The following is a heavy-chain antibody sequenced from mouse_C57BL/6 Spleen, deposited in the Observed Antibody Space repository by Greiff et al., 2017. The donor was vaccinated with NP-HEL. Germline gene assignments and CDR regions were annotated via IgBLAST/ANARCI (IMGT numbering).Heavy chain of an antibody. CDR2: IDPSDSYT. V-gene: IGHV1-69*01. D-gene: IGHD2-2*01. Sequence: QVQLQQPGAELVMPGASVKLSCKASGYTFTSYWMHWVKQRPGQGLEWIGEIDPSDSYTNYNQKFKGKSTLTVDKSSSTAYMQLSSLTSEDSAVYYCARGAMVTTTYFDYWGQGTTLTVSS. J-gene: IGHJ2*01. CDR1: GYTFTSYW. CDR3: ARGAMVTTTYFDY.